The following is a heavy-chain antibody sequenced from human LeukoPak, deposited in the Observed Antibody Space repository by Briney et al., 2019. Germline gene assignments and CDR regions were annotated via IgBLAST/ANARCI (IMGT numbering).Heavy chain of an antibody. CDR1: GGSINSSSYY. CDR2: IYYSGST. CDR3: ARQIRSNYGDYPLRY. V-gene: IGHV4-39*01. J-gene: IGHJ4*02. Sequence: TSETLSLTCTVSGGSINSSSYYWGWIRQPPGKGLEWIGSIYYSGSTYHNPSLNSRVTISVDTSKKQFSLKLSSVTAADTAVYYCARQIRSNYGDYPLRYWGQGTLVTVSS. D-gene: IGHD4-17*01.